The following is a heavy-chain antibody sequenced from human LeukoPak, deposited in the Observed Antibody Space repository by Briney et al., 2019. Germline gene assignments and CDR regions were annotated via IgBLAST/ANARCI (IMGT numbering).Heavy chain of an antibody. CDR2: TSYRSKWYN. Sequence: SQTLSLTCAIFGDSVSSNSAAWNWIRQSLSRGLEWLGRTSYRSKWYNYYAVSVKSRITINPDTSKNQFSLQLNSVTPEDTAVYYCARTLGVASLDSFDVWGQGTMVTVSS. CDR1: GDSVSSNSAA. J-gene: IGHJ3*01. D-gene: IGHD7-27*01. CDR3: ARTLGVASLDSFDV. V-gene: IGHV6-1*01.